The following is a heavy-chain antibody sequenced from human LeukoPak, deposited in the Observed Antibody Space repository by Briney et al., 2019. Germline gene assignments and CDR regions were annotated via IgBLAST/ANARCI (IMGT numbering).Heavy chain of an antibody. CDR3: ATWIQLWSDFDY. CDR1: GFTFSSYW. CDR2: INSDGSST. J-gene: IGHJ4*02. Sequence: AGSLRLSCAASGFTFSSYWMHWVRQAPGKGLVWVSRINSDGSSTSYADSVKGRFTISRDNAKNTLYLQMNSLRAEDTAVYYCATWIQLWSDFDYWGQGTLVTVSS. V-gene: IGHV3-74*01. D-gene: IGHD5-18*01.